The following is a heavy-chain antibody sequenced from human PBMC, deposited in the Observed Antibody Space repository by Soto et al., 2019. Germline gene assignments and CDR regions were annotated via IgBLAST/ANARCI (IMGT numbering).Heavy chain of an antibody. CDR1: GYTFRSYA. CDR2: INAGYGNT. CDR3: ARDTGDGTSHF. D-gene: IGHD1-1*01. J-gene: IGHJ4*02. V-gene: IGHV1-3*01. Sequence: RASVKGSCKASGYTFRSYAMHWVRQAPGQRLEWMGWINAGYGNTKSSQKFQDRVTISRDTSASTAYMELTSLRSEDTAVYYCARDTGDGTSHFRGQATLVTASS.